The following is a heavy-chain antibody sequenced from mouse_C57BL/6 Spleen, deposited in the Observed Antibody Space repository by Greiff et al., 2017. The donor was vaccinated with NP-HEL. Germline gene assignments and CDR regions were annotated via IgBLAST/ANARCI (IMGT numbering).Heavy chain of an antibody. J-gene: IGHJ3*01. CDR3: ARRDGYSNPFAY. CDR1: GFSLSTSGMG. CDR2: IYWDDDK. Sequence: QVTLKESGPGILQSSQTLSLTCSFSGFSLSTSGMGVSWIRQPSGKGLEWLAHIYWDDDKRYNPSLKSRLTSSKDTSRNQVFLNITSVDTADTATYYCARRDGYSNPFAYWGQGTLVTVSA. D-gene: IGHD2-5*01. V-gene: IGHV8-12*01.